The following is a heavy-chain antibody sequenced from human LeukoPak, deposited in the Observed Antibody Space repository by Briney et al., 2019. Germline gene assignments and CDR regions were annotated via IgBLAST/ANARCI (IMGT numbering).Heavy chain of an antibody. Sequence: GGSLRLSCAASGFTFSSYAMHWVRQAPGKGLEYVSAISSNGGSTYYANSVKGRFTISRDNSKSTLYLQMGSLRAEDMAVYYCARGRGMTFDYWGQGTLVTVSS. J-gene: IGHJ4*02. CDR1: GFTFSSYA. CDR3: ARGRGMTFDY. V-gene: IGHV3-64*01. CDR2: ISSNGGST. D-gene: IGHD2-21*02.